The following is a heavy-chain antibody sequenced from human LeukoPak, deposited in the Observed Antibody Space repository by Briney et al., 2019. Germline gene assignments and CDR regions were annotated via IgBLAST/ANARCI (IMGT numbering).Heavy chain of an antibody. CDR1: GFTFSSYA. CDR3: AKGLGTAYYYFDY. D-gene: IGHD1-26*01. V-gene: IGHV3-23*01. CDR2: ISGSGDST. Sequence: GGSLRLSCATSGFTFSSYAMVWVRQAPGKGLEWVSAISGSGDSTNYADSVEGRFTISRDSSQSTVYLQMSSLRVEDTAVYLCAKGLGTAYYYFDYWGQGALVTVSS. J-gene: IGHJ4*02.